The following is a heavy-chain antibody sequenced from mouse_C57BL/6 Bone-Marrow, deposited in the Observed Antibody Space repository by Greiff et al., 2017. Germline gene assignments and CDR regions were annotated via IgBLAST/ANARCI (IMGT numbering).Heavy chain of an antibody. Sequence: VQLQQSGAELARPGASVKLSCKASGYTFTSYGISWVKQRTGQGLEWIGEIYPRSGNTYYNEKFKGKATLTADKSSSTAYMELRSLTSEDSAVYFCASSRGHTGYFDVWGTGTTVTVSS. CDR3: ASSRGHTGYFDV. D-gene: IGHD6-1*01. J-gene: IGHJ1*03. V-gene: IGHV1-81*01. CDR1: GYTFTSYG. CDR2: IYPRSGNT.